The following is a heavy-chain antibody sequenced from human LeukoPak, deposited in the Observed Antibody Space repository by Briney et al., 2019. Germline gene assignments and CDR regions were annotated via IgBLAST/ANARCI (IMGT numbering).Heavy chain of an antibody. V-gene: IGHV4-34*01. CDR3: ASQLYDFWSGYYTAHFDY. CDR2: INHSGST. CDR1: GGSFSGYY. J-gene: IGHJ4*02. Sequence: SETLSLTCAVYGGSFSGYYWSWIRQPPGKGLEWIGEINHSGSTNYNPSLKSRVTISVDTSKNQFSLKLSSVTAADTAVYYCASQLYDFWSGYYTAHFDYWGQGTLVTVSS. D-gene: IGHD3-3*01.